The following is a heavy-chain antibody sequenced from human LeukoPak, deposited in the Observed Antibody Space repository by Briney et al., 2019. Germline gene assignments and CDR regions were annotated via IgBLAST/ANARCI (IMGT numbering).Heavy chain of an antibody. CDR1: GYTFTSYD. CDR3: ARGAYSYGLYYYYYYMDV. V-gene: IGHV1-8*01. D-gene: IGHD5-18*01. CDR2: MNPNSGNT. J-gene: IGHJ6*03. Sequence: ASVKVSCKASGYTFTSYDINWVRQATGQGLEWMGWMNPNSGNTGYAQKFQGRVTMTRNTSISTAYMELSSLRSEDTAVYYCARGAYSYGLYYYYYYMDVWGKGTTVTISS.